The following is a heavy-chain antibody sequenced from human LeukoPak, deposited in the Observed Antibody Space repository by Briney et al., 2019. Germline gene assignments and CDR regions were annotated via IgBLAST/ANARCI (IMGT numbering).Heavy chain of an antibody. CDR3: ARVGGAYQLLGE. Sequence: SQTLSLTCTVSGGSISSSSYYWGWIRQPPGKGLEWIGSIYYSGSTYYNPSLKSRVTISVDTSKNQFSLKLSSVTAADTAVYYCARVGGAYQLLGEWGQGTLVTVSS. CDR1: GGSISSSSYY. CDR2: IYYSGST. D-gene: IGHD2-2*01. V-gene: IGHV4-39*07. J-gene: IGHJ4*02.